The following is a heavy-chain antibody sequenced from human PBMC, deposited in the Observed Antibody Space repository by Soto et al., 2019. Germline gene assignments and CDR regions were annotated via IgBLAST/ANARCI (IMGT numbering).Heavy chain of an antibody. D-gene: IGHD2-15*01. J-gene: IGHJ6*02. Sequence: PGESLKISCKGSGYSFTSYWISWVRQMPGKGLEWMGRIDPSDSYTNYSPSFQGHVTISADKSISTAYLQWSSLKASDTSMYYCARHPATDIVVVVAATSGMDVWGQGTTVTVSS. CDR3: ARHPATDIVVVVAATSGMDV. CDR1: GYSFTSYW. CDR2: IDPSDSYT. V-gene: IGHV5-10-1*01.